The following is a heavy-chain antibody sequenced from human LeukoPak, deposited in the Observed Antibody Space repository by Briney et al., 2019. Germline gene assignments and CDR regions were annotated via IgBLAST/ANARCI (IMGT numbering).Heavy chain of an antibody. Sequence: SVKVSCKASGGTFNNYAISWVRQAPGQGLEWMGRIVPILGIANYAQGFQGRLIITADESTSTAYMELSSLRSEDTAVYYCARDQYLKYYYDSSGYLGPDYYGMDVWGQGTTVTVSS. CDR2: IVPILGIA. J-gene: IGHJ6*02. V-gene: IGHV1-69*04. CDR3: ARDQYLKYYYDSSGYLGPDYYGMDV. D-gene: IGHD3-22*01. CDR1: GGTFNNYA.